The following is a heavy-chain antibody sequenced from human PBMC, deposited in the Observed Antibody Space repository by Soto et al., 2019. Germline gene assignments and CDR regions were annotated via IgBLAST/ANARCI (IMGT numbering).Heavy chain of an antibody. V-gene: IGHV3-48*01. CDR2: ISSSSSTI. CDR3: ARHPERIAEIGWFDP. CDR1: GFTFSSYS. Sequence: EVQLVESGGGLVQPGGSLRLSCAASGFTFSSYSMNWVRQAPGKGLEGVSYISSSSSTIYYADSVKGRFTISRDNAKISLYLQMNSLRAEDTVVYYCARHPERIAEIGWFDPWGQGTLVTVSS. J-gene: IGHJ5*02. D-gene: IGHD6-13*01.